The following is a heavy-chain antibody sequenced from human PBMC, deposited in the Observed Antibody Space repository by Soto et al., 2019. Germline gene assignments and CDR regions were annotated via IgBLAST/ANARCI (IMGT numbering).Heavy chain of an antibody. Sequence: QVQLVQSGAEVKKPGSSVKVSCKASGGTFSSYTISWVRQAPGQGLEWMGRIIPILGIANYAQKFQGRVTITADKCRSAAYMDLGSLRSEATAVYYWARAPERWLQEEYFRHWGQGTLVTVSS. V-gene: IGHV1-69*02. CDR2: IIPILGIA. CDR1: GGTFSSYT. CDR3: ARAPERWLQEEYFRH. J-gene: IGHJ1*01. D-gene: IGHD5-12*01.